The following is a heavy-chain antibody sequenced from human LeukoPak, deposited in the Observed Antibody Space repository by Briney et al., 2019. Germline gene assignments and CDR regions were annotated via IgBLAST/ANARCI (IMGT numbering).Heavy chain of an antibody. J-gene: IGHJ3*02. CDR2: ISSSGSTI. CDR3: ARDWMGSTPGAFDI. D-gene: IGHD2-2*01. V-gene: IGHV3-11*04. Sequence: GGSLRLSCAASGFTFSDYYMSWIRQAPGKGLEWVSYISSSGSTIYYADSVKGRFTISRDNSKNTLYLQMNSLRAEDTAVYYCARDWMGSTPGAFDIWGQGTMVTVSS. CDR1: GFTFSDYY.